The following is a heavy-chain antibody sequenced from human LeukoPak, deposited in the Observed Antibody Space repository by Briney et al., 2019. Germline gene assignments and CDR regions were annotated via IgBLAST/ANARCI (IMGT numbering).Heavy chain of an antibody. J-gene: IGHJ4*02. CDR3: ARDQSPKWGSGERYFDY. CDR2: MRYDGSDI. V-gene: IGHV3-33*01. CDR1: GFTFNTYG. Sequence: PGGSLRLSCEASGFTFNTYGMHWVRQAPGKGLEWVAVMRYDGSDIYYADSVKGRFTISRDNSKNTLYLQINSLRAEDTAVYYCARDQSPKWGSGERYFDYWGQGTLVTVSS. D-gene: IGHD7-27*01.